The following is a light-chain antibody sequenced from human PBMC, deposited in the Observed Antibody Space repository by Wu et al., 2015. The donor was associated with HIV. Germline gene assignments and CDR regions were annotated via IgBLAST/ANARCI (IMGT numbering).Light chain of an antibody. CDR2: ATS. CDR3: QQYVSSPT. CDR1: QSITSNY. Sequence: DTLLTQSPGTLSLSPGERATLSCRASQSITSNYLAWYQQKPGQAPRLLVYATSNRATGIPDRISGSGSGTLFTLTISRLEPEDSAVYFCQQYVSSPTFGQGTRLEIK. J-gene: IGKJ5*01. V-gene: IGKV3-20*01.